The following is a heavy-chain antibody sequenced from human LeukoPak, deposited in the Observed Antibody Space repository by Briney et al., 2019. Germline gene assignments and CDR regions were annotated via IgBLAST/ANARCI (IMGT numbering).Heavy chain of an antibody. CDR3: AKYPASGGYFDY. CDR2: ISGSGGST. J-gene: IGHJ4*02. V-gene: IGHV3-23*01. CDR1: GFTFSSFA. Sequence: GGSLRLSCAASGFTFSSFAMSWVRQAPGRGLEWVSIISGSGGSTHYADSVKGRFTISRDNSKNTLYLQMNSLRAKDTAVFYCAKYPASGGYFDYWGQGTLVTVSS. D-gene: IGHD6-13*01.